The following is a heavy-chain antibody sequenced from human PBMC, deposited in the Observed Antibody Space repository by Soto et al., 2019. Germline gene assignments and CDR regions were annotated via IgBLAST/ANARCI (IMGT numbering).Heavy chain of an antibody. Sequence: ASVKVSCKASGYTFTSYGISWVRQAPGRGLEWMGWISAYNGNTNYAQKLQGRVTMTTDTSTSTAYMELRSLRSDDTAVYYCARTFGDSSGYYDYYYYYGMDVWGQGTTVTVSS. J-gene: IGHJ6*02. CDR3: ARTFGDSSGYYDYYYYYGMDV. CDR1: GYTFTSYG. CDR2: ISAYNGNT. D-gene: IGHD3-22*01. V-gene: IGHV1-18*01.